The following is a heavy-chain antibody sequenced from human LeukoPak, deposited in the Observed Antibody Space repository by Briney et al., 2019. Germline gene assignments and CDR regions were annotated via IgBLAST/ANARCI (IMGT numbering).Heavy chain of an antibody. CDR1: GFTFSSSW. J-gene: IGHJ4*02. D-gene: IGHD3-10*01. CDR2: IKQDGSEK. Sequence: GGSLRLSCAASGFTFSSSWMSWVRQAPGKGLEWVANIKQDGSEKHYVDSVKGRFTIYRDNAKNSLYLQMNSLRAEDTAVYYCARDLGHYGSGGNDYWGQGTLVTVSS. CDR3: ARDLGHYGSGGNDY. V-gene: IGHV3-7*01.